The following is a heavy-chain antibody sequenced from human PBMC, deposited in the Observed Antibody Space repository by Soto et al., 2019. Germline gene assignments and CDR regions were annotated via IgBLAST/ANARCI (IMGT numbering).Heavy chain of an antibody. CDR1: GFTFSSYA. V-gene: IGHV3-30-3*01. Sequence: QVQLVESGGGVVQPGRSLRLSCAASGFTFSSYAMHWVRQAPGKGLEWVAVISYDGSNKYYADSVKGRFTISRDNSKNTLDLQMNSLRAEDTAVYYCARGNHNWNYPTPPEYFQHWGQGTLVTVSS. CDR2: ISYDGSNK. J-gene: IGHJ1*01. CDR3: ARGNHNWNYPTPPEYFQH. D-gene: IGHD1-7*01.